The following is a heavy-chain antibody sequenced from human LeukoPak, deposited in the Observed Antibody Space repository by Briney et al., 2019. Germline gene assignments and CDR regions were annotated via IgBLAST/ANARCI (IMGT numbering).Heavy chain of an antibody. CDR3: ARVVAATHNWFDP. V-gene: IGHV3-48*02. CDR2: ISSSSSSTI. Sequence: PGGSLRLSCAASGFTFSSYSMNWVRQAPGKGLEWVSYISSSSSSTIYYADSVKGRFTISRDNAKNSLYLQMNSLRDEDTAVYYCARVVAATHNWFDPWGQGTLVTVSS. J-gene: IGHJ5*02. D-gene: IGHD2-15*01. CDR1: GFTFSSYS.